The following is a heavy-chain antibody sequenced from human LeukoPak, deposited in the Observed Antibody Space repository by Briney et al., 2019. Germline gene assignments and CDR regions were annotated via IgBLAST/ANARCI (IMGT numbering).Heavy chain of an antibody. J-gene: IGHJ2*01. CDR2: IHYTGST. CDR3: AKTYYYDSSGYTLYWYFDL. D-gene: IGHD3-22*01. Sequence: SETLSLTCTVSGGSISSYYWSWIRQSPGKGLECIGYIHYTGSTNYNPSLKSRVTISVDTSKNQFSLKLGSVTAADTAVYYCAKTYYYDSSGYTLYWYFDLWGRGTLVTVSS. CDR1: GGSISSYY. V-gene: IGHV4-59*01.